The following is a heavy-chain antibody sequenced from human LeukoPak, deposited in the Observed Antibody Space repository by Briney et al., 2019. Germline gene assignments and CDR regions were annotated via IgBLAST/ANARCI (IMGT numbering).Heavy chain of an antibody. CDR3: ASIRSVVARHDAFDI. J-gene: IGHJ3*02. V-gene: IGHV3-21*01. D-gene: IGHD2-15*01. CDR1: GFTFSSYS. CDR2: ISSSSSYI. Sequence: PGGSLRLSCAASGFTFSSYSMNWVRQAPGKGLEWVSSISSSSSYIYYADSVKGRFTISRDNAKNSLYLQMNSLRAEDTAVYYCASIRSVVARHDAFDIWGQGTMVTVSS.